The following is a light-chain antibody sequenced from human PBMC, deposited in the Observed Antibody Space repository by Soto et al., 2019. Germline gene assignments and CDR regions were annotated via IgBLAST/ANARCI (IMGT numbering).Light chain of an antibody. J-gene: IGLJ7*02. CDR2: EVS. V-gene: IGLV2-23*02. CDR1: SRDVGSHNL. Sequence: QSALTQPASVSGSPGQSNTIDCTGTSRDVGSHNLVSWYHQHPGQAPKLMIYEVSKRPLGVSARFSASKSGNTASLTISGLQAEDGAAYYCCSYGGSRAVFGGGTQLTAL. CDR3: CSYGGSRAV.